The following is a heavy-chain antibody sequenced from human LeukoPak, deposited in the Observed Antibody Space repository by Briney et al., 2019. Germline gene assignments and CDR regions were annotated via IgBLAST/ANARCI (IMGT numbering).Heavy chain of an antibody. CDR2: INHSGST. CDR3: ARGGGSSHDY. Sequence: SETLSLTCDVYGGSFSGYYWSWIRQPPGQGLEWIGKINHSGSTNYNRSLKSRVTISVDTSKNQFSLKLSSVTAEDTAVYYCARGGGSSHDYWGQGTLVTVSS. J-gene: IGHJ4*02. D-gene: IGHD1-26*01. V-gene: IGHV4-34*01. CDR1: GGSFSGYY.